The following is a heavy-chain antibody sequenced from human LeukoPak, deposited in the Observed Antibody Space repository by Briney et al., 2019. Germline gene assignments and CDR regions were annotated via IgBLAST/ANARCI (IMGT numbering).Heavy chain of an antibody. J-gene: IGHJ3*02. D-gene: IGHD6-13*01. CDR1: GYTLTSYG. Sequence: GASVKVSCKASGYTLTSYGISWVRPAPGQGLEWMGWISAYNGNTNYAQKLQGRVTMTTDTSTSTAYMELRSLRSDDTAVYYCARDIAAAGNDAFDIWGQGTMVTVSS. CDR2: ISAYNGNT. V-gene: IGHV1-18*01. CDR3: ARDIAAAGNDAFDI.